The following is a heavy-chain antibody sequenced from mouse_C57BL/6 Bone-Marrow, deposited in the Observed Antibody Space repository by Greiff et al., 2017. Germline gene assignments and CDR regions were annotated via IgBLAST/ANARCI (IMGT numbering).Heavy chain of an antibody. J-gene: IGHJ4*01. CDR1: GYTFTSYW. CDR3: ASGLYYGNYVLAMDY. D-gene: IGHD2-1*01. Sequence: VQLQQPGAELVKPGASVKLSCKASGYTFTSYWMHWVKQRPGRGLEWIGRIDPNSGGTKYNEKFKGKATLTVDKSSSTAYMLLSSLTSEDSAVYFCASGLYYGNYVLAMDYWGQGTSVTVSS. V-gene: IGHV1-62-3*01. CDR2: IDPNSGGT.